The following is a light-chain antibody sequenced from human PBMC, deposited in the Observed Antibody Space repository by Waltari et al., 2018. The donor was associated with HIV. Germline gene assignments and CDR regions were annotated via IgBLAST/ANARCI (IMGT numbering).Light chain of an antibody. CDR3: ASWDDSLNGYV. J-gene: IGLJ1*01. CDR2: SNN. CDR1: SSNLGSHA. V-gene: IGLV1-44*01. Sequence: QSVLPPPPSASGTPGQRVTISSSGSSSNLGSHAVNWYQQLPGTAPKLLIYSNNQRPSGVPDRFSGSKSGTSASLAISGLQSEDEADYYCASWDDSLNGYVFGTGTKVTVL.